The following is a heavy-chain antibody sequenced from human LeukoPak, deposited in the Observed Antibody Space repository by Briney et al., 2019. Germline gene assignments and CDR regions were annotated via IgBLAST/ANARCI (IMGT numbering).Heavy chain of an antibody. Sequence: GGSLRLSCAASGFTFSSYAMSWVRQASGKGLEWVSAISGSGGSTYYADSVKGRFTISRDNSKNTLYLQMNSLRAEDTAVYYCAKDRGYYDSSGWDAFDIWGQGTMVTVSS. V-gene: IGHV3-23*01. CDR1: GFTFSSYA. CDR2: ISGSGGST. CDR3: AKDRGYYDSSGWDAFDI. D-gene: IGHD3-22*01. J-gene: IGHJ3*02.